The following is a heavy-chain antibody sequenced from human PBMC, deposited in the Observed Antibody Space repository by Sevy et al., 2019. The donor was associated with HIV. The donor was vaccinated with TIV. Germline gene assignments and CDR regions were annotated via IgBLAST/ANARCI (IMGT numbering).Heavy chain of an antibody. Sequence: GGSLRLSCAACGFSFSDYYMGWVRRAPVKGLEWVANIYQDGSQENYVDSVKGRFTISRDNAKNSVYLQMNSLRVDDTAIYYCTRELWPGDYWGQGTLVTVSS. CDR2: IYQDGSQE. CDR3: TRELWPGDY. V-gene: IGHV3-7*01. CDR1: GFSFSDYY. J-gene: IGHJ4*02. D-gene: IGHD2-21*01.